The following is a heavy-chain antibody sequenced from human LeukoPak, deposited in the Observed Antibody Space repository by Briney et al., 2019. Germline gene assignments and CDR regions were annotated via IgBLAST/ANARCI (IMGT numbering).Heavy chain of an antibody. D-gene: IGHD1-26*01. V-gene: IGHV1-69*04. CDR3: ARQLGALGYCFDY. J-gene: IGHJ4*02. Sequence: ASVKVSCKASGGTFSSYAISWVRQAPGQGLEWMGRIIPILGIANYAQKFQGRVTITADKSTSTAYMELSGLRSEDTAVYYCARQLGALGYCFDYWGQGTLVTVSS. CDR2: IIPILGIA. CDR1: GGTFSSYA.